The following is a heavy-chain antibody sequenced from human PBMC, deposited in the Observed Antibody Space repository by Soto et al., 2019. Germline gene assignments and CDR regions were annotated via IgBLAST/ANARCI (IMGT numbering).Heavy chain of an antibody. Sequence: QVQLQESGPGLVKPSGTLSLTCAVSGGSISSSNWWRWVRQPPGKGLEWIGEIYHSGSTNYNPSLNWRDTISVDKSKNKFALKLSSVTAADTAVYYCARATYDSSGYYPFDYWAREPWSTSPQ. D-gene: IGHD3-22*01. CDR1: GGSISSSNW. CDR2: IYHSGST. CDR3: ARATYDSSGYYPFDY. J-gene: IGHJ4*02. V-gene: IGHV4-4*02.